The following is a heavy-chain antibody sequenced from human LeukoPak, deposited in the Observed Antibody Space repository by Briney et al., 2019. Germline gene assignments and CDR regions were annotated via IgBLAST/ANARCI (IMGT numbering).Heavy chain of an antibody. CDR2: VYDGGST. CDR1: GGSIRSSSYY. V-gene: IGHV4-39*07. CDR3: ARPPGPNYDYVWGSYP. D-gene: IGHD3-16*02. J-gene: IGHJ4*02. Sequence: PSETLSLTCTVSGGSIRSSSYYWGWIRQPPGRGLEWVGTVYDGGSTYYNPSLTSRVTILVDASTNQFSLTLSSVTAADTSVYYCARPPGPNYDYVWGSYPWGQGTLVTVSS.